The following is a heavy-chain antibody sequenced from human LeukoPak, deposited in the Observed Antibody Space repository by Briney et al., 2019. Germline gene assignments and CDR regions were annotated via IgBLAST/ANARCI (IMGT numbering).Heavy chain of an antibody. D-gene: IGHD3-22*01. V-gene: IGHV3-15*01. CDR3: TTGPGYYYDSSGYAFLAFDI. CDR1: GFTFSSYA. Sequence: GGSLRLSCAASGFTFSSYAMSWVRQAPGKGLEWVGRIKSKTDGGTTDYAAPVKGRFTISRDDSKNTLYLQMNSPKIEDTAVYYCTTGPGYYYDSSGYAFLAFDIWGQGTMVTVSS. J-gene: IGHJ3*02. CDR2: IKSKTDGGTT.